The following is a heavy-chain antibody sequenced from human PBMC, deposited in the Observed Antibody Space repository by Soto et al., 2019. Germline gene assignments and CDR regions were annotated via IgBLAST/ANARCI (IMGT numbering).Heavy chain of an antibody. CDR2: ISGSGGST. CDR3: ANAGYCSSTSCYDYYYYGMDV. V-gene: IGHV3-23*01. J-gene: IGHJ6*02. D-gene: IGHD2-2*01. CDR1: GFTFSSYA. Sequence: GGSLRLSCAASGFTFSSYAMSWVRQAPGKGLEWVSAISGSGGSTYYADSVKGRFTISRDNSKSTLYLQMNSLRAEDTAVYYCANAGYCSSTSCYDYYYYGMDVWGQGTTVTVSS.